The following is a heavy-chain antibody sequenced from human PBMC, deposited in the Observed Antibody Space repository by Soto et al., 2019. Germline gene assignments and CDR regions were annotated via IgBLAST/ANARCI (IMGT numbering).Heavy chain of an antibody. V-gene: IGHV3-15*01. CDR1: GFTFSNAW. J-gene: IGHJ4*02. D-gene: IGHD1-26*01. CDR3: TTDPYFTL. CDR2: IKIISDGGTT. Sequence: EGQLVESGGDLVKPGGSLRVTCAASGFTFSNAWMGWVRQAPGKGPEWVARIKIISDGGTTDYGAPVKDRFTISRDDSKNTLYLQMNSLKTEDTAVYYCTTDPYFTLWGQGTLVTVSS.